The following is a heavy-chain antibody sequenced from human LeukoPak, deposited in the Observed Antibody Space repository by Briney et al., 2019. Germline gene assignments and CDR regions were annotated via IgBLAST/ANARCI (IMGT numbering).Heavy chain of an antibody. CDR3: AKYGSSGYYRFDY. J-gene: IGHJ4*02. Sequence: GGSLRLSCAASGFTLNNAWMSWVRQAPGKGLEWVSAISGSGGSTYYADSVKGRFTISRDNSKNTLYLQMNSLRAEDTAVYYCAKYGSSGYYRFDYWGQGTLVTVSS. V-gene: IGHV3-23*01. CDR1: GFTLNNAW. D-gene: IGHD3-22*01. CDR2: ISGSGGST.